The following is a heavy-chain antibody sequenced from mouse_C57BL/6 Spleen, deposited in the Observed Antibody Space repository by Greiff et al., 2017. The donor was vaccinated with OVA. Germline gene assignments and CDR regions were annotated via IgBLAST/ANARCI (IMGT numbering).Heavy chain of an antibody. J-gene: IGHJ1*03. CDR1: GYTFTSYG. CDR2: IYPRSGNT. V-gene: IGHV1-81*01. Sequence: VQLQQSGAELARPGASVKLSCKASGYTFTSYGISWVKQRTGQGLEWIGEIYPRSGNTYYNEKFKGKATLTADKSSSTAYMELRSLTSEDSAVYFCARGGSSYWYFEVWGTGTTVTVSS. D-gene: IGHD1-3*01. CDR3: ARGGSSYWYFEV.